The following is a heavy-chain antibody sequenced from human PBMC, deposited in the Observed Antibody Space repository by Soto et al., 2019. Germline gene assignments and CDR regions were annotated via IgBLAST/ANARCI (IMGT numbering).Heavy chain of an antibody. V-gene: IGHV1-69*01. CDR2: IIPIFGTA. CDR3: ARQRFVVVTAIGSVGYFDY. J-gene: IGHJ4*01. D-gene: IGHD2-21*02. CDR1: GGTFSSYA. Sequence: QVPLVQSGSEVKKPGSSVKVSCKASGGTFSSYAISWVRQAPGQGLEWMGGIIPIFGTANYAQKFQGRVTITADESTSTAYMELSSLRSEDTAVYYCARQRFVVVTAIGSVGYFDYWGHGTLVTVSS.